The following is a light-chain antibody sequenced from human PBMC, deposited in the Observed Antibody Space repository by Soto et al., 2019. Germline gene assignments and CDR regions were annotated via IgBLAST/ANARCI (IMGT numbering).Light chain of an antibody. CDR2: SGY. CDR3: LHRMNWPLT. J-gene: IGKJ5*01. Sequence: EVVVTDSPSTLSLSPLERASLSCRSSPIITSSVAWYQHKPGQSPRLVVYSGYKRATGIPARFSGSGSGTDFTLTISSLEPEDFGVYYCLHRMNWPLTFGQGTRLEIK. CDR1: PIITSS. V-gene: IGKV3-11*01.